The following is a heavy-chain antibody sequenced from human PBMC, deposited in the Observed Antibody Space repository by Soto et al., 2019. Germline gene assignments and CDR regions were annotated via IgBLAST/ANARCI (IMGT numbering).Heavy chain of an antibody. CDR3: AREIGYCSSTSCDGWFDP. V-gene: IGHV1-46*01. D-gene: IGHD2-2*01. CDR1: GYTFTTYY. J-gene: IGHJ5*02. CDR2: INPSGGST. Sequence: GASVKVSCKAAGYTFTTYYIQWVRQAPGQGLEWMGVINPSGGSTSYAQKFQGRVTMTRDTSTSTVYMELSSLRSEDTAVYYCAREIGYCSSTSCDGWFDPWSQGTLVTVSA.